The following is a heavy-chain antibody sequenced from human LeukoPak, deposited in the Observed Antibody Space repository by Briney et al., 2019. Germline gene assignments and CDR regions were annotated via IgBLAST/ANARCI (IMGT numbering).Heavy chain of an antibody. CDR1: GFTFSSYG. V-gene: IGHV3-33*01. D-gene: IGHD3-10*01. Sequence: GGSLRLSCAASGFTFSSYGMHWVRQAPGKGLEWVAVIWYDGSNKYYADSVKGRFTISRDNSKNTLYLQMNSLRAEDTAVYYWKGGWGSGREDYWGQGTLVTVSS. CDR3: KGGWGSGREDY. J-gene: IGHJ4*02. CDR2: IWYDGSNK.